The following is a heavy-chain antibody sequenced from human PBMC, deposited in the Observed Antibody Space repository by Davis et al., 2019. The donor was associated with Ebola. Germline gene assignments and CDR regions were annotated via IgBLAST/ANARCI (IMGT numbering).Heavy chain of an antibody. CDR2: IYYSVST. CDR1: GGSISSSSYY. J-gene: IGHJ3*02. V-gene: IGHV4-39*01. Sequence: MPSETLSLTCTVSGGSISSSSYYWGWIRQPPGKGLEWIGSIYYSVSTYYNPSLKSRVTISVDTSKNQFSLKLSSVTAADTAIYYCARRVVRGVIILGDDAFDIWGQGTMVTVSS. D-gene: IGHD3-10*01. CDR3: ARRVVRGVIILGDDAFDI.